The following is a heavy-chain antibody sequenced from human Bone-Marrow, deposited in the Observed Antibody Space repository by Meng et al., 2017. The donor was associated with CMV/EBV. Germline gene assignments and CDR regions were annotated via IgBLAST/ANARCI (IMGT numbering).Heavy chain of an antibody. CDR3: ARGQVQCSTINCHDYRFSGMDV. Sequence: ASVKVSCKASGYTFTSYDINWVRQATGQGLKWMGWMNPNSGNTGYAQKFQGRVTITRNTSISTAYMELSSLRSEDTAVYYCARGQVQCSTINCHDYRFSGMDVWGQGTTVTVSS. J-gene: IGHJ6*02. V-gene: IGHV1-8*03. D-gene: IGHD2/OR15-2a*01. CDR2: MNPNSGNT. CDR1: GYTFTSYD.